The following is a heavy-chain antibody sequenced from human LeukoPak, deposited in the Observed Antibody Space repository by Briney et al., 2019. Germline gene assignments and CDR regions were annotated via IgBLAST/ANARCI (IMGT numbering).Heavy chain of an antibody. J-gene: IGHJ4*02. V-gene: IGHV3-23*01. CDR2: ISGSGGST. D-gene: IGHD3-3*01. Sequence: GGSLRLSCAASGFTFSSYAMSWVRQAPGKGLEWVSAISGSGGSTYYADSVKGRFTTSRDNSKNTLYLQMNSLRAEDTAVYYCAKGSYDFWSGYQDYWGQGTLVTVSS. CDR1: GFTFSSYA. CDR3: AKGSYDFWSGYQDY.